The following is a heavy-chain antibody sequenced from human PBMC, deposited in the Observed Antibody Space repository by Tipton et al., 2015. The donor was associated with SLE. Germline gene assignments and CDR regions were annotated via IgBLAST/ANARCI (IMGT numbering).Heavy chain of an antibody. CDR3: VRRSGSGDFAFDI. Sequence: GSLRLSCVASGFSFSNSWMLWVRQAPGKGLVWVSRITSDASSSTYADSVKGRFTISRDNAMSTVSLQMNGLRPEDTAVYYCVRRSGSGDFAFDIWGQGIMVNVSS. CDR2: ITSDASSS. D-gene: IGHD3-3*01. J-gene: IGHJ3*02. CDR1: GFSFSNSW. V-gene: IGHV3-74*03.